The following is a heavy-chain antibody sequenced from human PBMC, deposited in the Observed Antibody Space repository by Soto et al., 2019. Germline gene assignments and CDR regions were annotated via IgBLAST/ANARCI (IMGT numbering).Heavy chain of an antibody. D-gene: IGHD1-20*01. CDR2: INSDGSRT. V-gene: IGHV3-74*01. Sequence: GGSLRLSCAASGFTFSNYWMYWVRQAPGKGLVWVSRINSDGSRTNYADSVKGRLSISRDNAKNTLYLQMNSLRAEDTAVYYCARESTEITLFGMDVWGQGTTVTVSS. CDR3: ARESTEITLFGMDV. J-gene: IGHJ6*02. CDR1: GFTFSNYW.